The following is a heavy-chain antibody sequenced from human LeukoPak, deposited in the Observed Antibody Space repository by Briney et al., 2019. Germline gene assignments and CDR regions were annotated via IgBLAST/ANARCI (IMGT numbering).Heavy chain of an antibody. CDR3: AASHSGGYDAHSDY. CDR1: GFTFSDYY. Sequence: PGGSLRLSCAASGFTFSDYYMSWIRQAPGKGLEWVSYISSSSSYTNYADSVKGRFTISRDNAKNSLYLQMNSLRAEDTAVYYCAASHSGGYDAHSDYWGQGTLVTVSS. J-gene: IGHJ4*02. V-gene: IGHV3-11*06. CDR2: ISSSSSYT. D-gene: IGHD5-12*01.